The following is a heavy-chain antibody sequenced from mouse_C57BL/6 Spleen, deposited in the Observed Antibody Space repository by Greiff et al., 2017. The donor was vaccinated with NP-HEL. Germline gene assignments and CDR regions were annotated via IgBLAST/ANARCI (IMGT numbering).Heavy chain of an antibody. CDR1: GYTFTNYW. D-gene: IGHD1-1*01. CDR3: ARRGYYGSRTGYFDV. CDR2: IYPGGGYT. V-gene: IGHV1-63*01. J-gene: IGHJ1*03. Sequence: QVHVKQSGAELVRPGTSVKMSCKASGYTFTNYWIGWAKQRPGHGLEWIGDIYPGGGYTNYNEKFKGKATLTADKSSSTAYMQFSSLTSEDSAIYYCARRGYYGSRTGYFDVWGTGTTVTVSS.